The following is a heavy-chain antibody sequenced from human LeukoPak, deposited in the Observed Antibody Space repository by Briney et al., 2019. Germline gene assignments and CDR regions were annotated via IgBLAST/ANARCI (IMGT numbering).Heavy chain of an antibody. J-gene: IGHJ4*02. CDR3: AAGEWEQLLDY. D-gene: IGHD5-24*01. CDR1: GHTLTELS. V-gene: IGHV1-24*01. Sequence: GVSVKVSCKVSGHTLTELSLHWVRQAPGKGLEWMGGFDPGDGKIIYAQKFQGRVTMTEDTSTETAYMEFNSLRSEGTAVYYCAAGEWEQLLDYWGQGTLVTVSS. CDR2: FDPGDGKI.